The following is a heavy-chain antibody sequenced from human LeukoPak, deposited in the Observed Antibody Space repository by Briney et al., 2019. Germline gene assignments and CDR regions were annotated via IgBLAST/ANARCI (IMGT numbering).Heavy chain of an antibody. CDR3: ARIGYSSSSFDY. J-gene: IGHJ4*02. V-gene: IGHV3-7*01. CDR1: GFMFSNYW. CDR2: IKQDGSIK. Sequence: GGSLRLSCAASGFMFSNYWMSWVRQAPGKGLEWVANIKQDGSIKYYLDSVNGRFTVSRDNAKNSVYLQLNSLKFEDTSVFYCARIGYSSSSFDYWGQGTLVIASS. D-gene: IGHD6-6*01.